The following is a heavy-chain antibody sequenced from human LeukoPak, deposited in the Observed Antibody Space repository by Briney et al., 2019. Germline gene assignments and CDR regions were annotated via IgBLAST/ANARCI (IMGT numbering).Heavy chain of an antibody. V-gene: IGHV3-30*18. J-gene: IGHJ5*02. D-gene: IGHD3-10*01. CDR3: AKEGTPQVSTWYDL. CDR1: GVTLSPYG. Sequence: PGGSLRLSCAASGVTLSPYGMHWVRQAPGKGLEWVAAISYEGGTQHYAGSVKGRFIISRGNPRNTLYLQMNILRTEDTAVYYCAKEGTPQVSTWYDLWGQGTQVIVSS. CDR2: ISYEGGTQ.